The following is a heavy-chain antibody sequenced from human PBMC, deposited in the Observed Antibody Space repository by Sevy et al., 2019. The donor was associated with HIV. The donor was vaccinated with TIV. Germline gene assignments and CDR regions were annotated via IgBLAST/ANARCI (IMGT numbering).Heavy chain of an antibody. J-gene: IGHJ4*02. Sequence: GGSLRLSCAASGFTFSSYGMHWVRQGPGKGLEWVAVIWFDGSNIYYADSVKGRFTISRDIAKNTLHLQMNSLRAEDTAVYYCATDLEFYDSGDYGPAFMPDYWGQGTLVTVSS. D-gene: IGHD4-17*01. CDR2: IWFDGSNI. CDR3: ATDLEFYDSGDYGPAFMPDY. CDR1: GFTFSSYG. V-gene: IGHV3-33*01.